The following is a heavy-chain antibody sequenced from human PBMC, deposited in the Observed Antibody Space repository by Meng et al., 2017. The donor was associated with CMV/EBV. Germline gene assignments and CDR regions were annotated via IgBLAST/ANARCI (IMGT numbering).Heavy chain of an antibody. CDR1: GGSFSGYY. J-gene: IGHJ5*02. CDR2: INHSGST. Sequence: VRLQQWGPGLFKPSRTLSFTCAVYGGSFSGYYWSWIRQPPGKGLEWIGEINHSGSTNYNPSLKSRVTISVDTSKNQFSLKLSSVTAADTAVYYCARGGNWFDPWGQGTLVTVSS. CDR3: ARGGNWFDP. V-gene: IGHV4-34*01.